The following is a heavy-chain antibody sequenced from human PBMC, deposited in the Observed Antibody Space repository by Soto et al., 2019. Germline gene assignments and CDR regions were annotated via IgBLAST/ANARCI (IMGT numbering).Heavy chain of an antibody. Sequence: QVQLVESGGGVVQPGRSLRLSCAASGFTFSSYAMHWVRQAAGKGLEWVAVISYDGSNKYYADSVKGRFTISRDNSKNTLYLQMNSLRTEETAVHYCVRDGNHYDSSGPCFDYWGQGTLVTVSS. CDR3: VRDGNHYDSSGPCFDY. J-gene: IGHJ4*02. CDR2: ISYDGSNK. CDR1: GFTFSSYA. V-gene: IGHV3-30-3*01. D-gene: IGHD3-22*01.